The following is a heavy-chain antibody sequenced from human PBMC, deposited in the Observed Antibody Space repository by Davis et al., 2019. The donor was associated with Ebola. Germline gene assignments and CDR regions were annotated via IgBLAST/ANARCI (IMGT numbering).Heavy chain of an antibody. D-gene: IGHD4-17*01. CDR3: ARVNYGDYGSGVSAFDI. V-gene: IGHV4-31*03. Sequence: PSETLSLTCTVSGGSISSGGYYWSWIRQHPGKGLEWIGYIYYSGSTYYNPSLKSRVTISVDTSKNQFSLKLSSVTAADTAVYYCARVNYGDYGSGVSAFDIWGQGTMVTVSS. CDR1: GGSISSGGYY. J-gene: IGHJ3*02. CDR2: IYYSGST.